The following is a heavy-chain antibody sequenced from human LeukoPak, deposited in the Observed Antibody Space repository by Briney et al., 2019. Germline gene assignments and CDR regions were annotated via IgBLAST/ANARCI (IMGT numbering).Heavy chain of an antibody. CDR3: ARDGTPYCSSTSCLNWFDP. V-gene: IGHV1-69*13. CDR2: IIPIFGTA. CDR1: GGTFSSYA. D-gene: IGHD2-2*01. Sequence: ASVKVSCKASGGTFSSYAISWVRQAPGQGLEWMGGIIPIFGTANYAQKFQGRVTITADESTSTAYMELSSLRSEDTAVYYCARDGTPYCSSTSCLNWFDPWGQGTLVTVSS. J-gene: IGHJ5*02.